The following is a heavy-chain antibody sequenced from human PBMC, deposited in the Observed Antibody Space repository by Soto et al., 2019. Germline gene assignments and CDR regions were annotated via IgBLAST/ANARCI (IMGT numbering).Heavy chain of an antibody. J-gene: IGHJ6*02. D-gene: IGHD2-2*01. Sequence: GASVKVSCKASGGTFSRYAITWVRQAPGQGLEWMGGIIPMFGTTNYAQKFQGRVTVTADKVTRTTYMELSSLRSEDTAAYYCATDLNIVVVPAAEFYYYSGMDVWGQGTTVTVSS. CDR2: IIPMFGTT. CDR1: GGTFSRYA. V-gene: IGHV1-69*06. CDR3: ATDLNIVVVPAAEFYYYSGMDV.